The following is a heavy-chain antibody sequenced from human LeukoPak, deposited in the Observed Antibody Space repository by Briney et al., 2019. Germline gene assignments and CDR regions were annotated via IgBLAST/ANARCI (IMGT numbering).Heavy chain of an antibody. D-gene: IGHD4-17*01. V-gene: IGHV1-8*03. CDR3: ARAITTVTWPYYYYYMDV. J-gene: IGHJ6*03. Sequence: GASVKVSCKASGYTFTSYGINWVRQATGQGLEWMGWMNPNSGNTGYAQKFQGRVTITRNTSISTAYMELSSLRSEDTAVYYCARAITTVTWPYYYYYMDVWGKGTTVTVSS. CDR2: MNPNSGNT. CDR1: GYTFTSYG.